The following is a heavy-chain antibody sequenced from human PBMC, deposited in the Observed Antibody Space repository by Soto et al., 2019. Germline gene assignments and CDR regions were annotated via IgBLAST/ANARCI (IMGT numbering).Heavy chain of an antibody. CDR1: GFTFSSYS. V-gene: IGHV3-48*02. D-gene: IGHD3-3*01. CDR2: ISSSSSTI. J-gene: IGHJ6*02. Sequence: EVQLVESGGGLVQPGGSLRLSCAASGFTFSSYSMNWVRQAPGKGLEWVSYISSSSSTIYYADSVKGQFTISRDNAKNSLYLQMNSLRDEDTAVYYCARAGVGFWSYYYYYGMDVWGQGTTVTVSS. CDR3: ARAGVGFWSYYYYYGMDV.